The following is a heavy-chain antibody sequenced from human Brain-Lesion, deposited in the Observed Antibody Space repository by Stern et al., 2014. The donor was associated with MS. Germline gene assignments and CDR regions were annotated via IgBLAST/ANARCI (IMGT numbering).Heavy chain of an antibody. J-gene: IGHJ4*02. CDR2: INRDGSDT. Sequence: VHPVESGGGLVQPGGSLRLSCAASGFNFRSYWMHWVRQFPEKGLFWVSQINRDGSDTSYADSVKGRFSISRDNIRNMLYLRMTSLRAEDTAVYYCARGVGDYWGQGARVTVSS. CDR3: ARGVGDY. D-gene: IGHD3-16*01. V-gene: IGHV3-74*02. CDR1: GFNFRSYW.